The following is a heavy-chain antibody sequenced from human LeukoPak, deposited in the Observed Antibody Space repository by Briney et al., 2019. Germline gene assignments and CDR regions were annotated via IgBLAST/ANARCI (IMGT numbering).Heavy chain of an antibody. CDR3: ARVEMASMRAFDI. CDR2: IYYSGST. D-gene: IGHD5-24*01. Sequence: SETLSLTCTVSGGSISSDDYYWSWIRQPPGKRVEWIGYIYYSGSTYNNPSIKSRVTISENTSKNQFSLKLSSVTAADPAVYSCARVEMASMRAFDIWGQGTMVTVSS. V-gene: IGHV4-30-4*08. CDR1: GGSISSDDYY. J-gene: IGHJ3*02.